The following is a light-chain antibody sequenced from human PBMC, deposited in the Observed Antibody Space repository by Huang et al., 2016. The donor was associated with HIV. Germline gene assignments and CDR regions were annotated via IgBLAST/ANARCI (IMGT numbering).Light chain of an antibody. J-gene: IGKJ1*01. V-gene: IGKV1-39*01. CDR1: QSISDY. CDR2: SAS. Sequence: DIQMTQSPSSLSASVGDRVTITCRASQSISDYLKWYQQKPGKAPKLLIYSASNFQNGVPSRFSGSGSETDFTLTISGLQPEDFATYYCQQGYSLWTFGQGTKVDIK. CDR3: QQGYSLWT.